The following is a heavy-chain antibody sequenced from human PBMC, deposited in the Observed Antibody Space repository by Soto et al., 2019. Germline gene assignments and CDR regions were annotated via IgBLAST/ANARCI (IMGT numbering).Heavy chain of an antibody. CDR3: AREEGNVAHGGMDV. J-gene: IGHJ6*02. V-gene: IGHV1-2*02. CDR1: GYTFTGYY. Sequence: ASVKVSCKASGYTFTGYYMHWVRQAPGQGLEWMGWINPNSGGTNYAQKFQGRVTMTRDTSISTAYMELSRLRSDDTAVYYCAREEGNVAHGGMDVWGQGTTVTVYS. CDR2: INPNSGGT. D-gene: IGHD1-1*01.